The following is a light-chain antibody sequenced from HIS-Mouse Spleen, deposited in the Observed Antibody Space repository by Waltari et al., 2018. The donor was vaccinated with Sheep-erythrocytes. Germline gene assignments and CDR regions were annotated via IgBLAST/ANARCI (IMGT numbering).Light chain of an antibody. CDR3: CSYAGSSTPWV. Sequence: QSALTQPASVSGSPGQSITISCTGTSSDVGSYNLVSWYQQHPGKAPKLMIYEGSKRALGVSNRVSGSKSGNTASLTISGLQAEDEADYYCCSYAGSSTPWVFGGGTKLTVL. J-gene: IGLJ3*02. CDR1: SSDVGSYNL. CDR2: EGS. V-gene: IGLV2-23*01.